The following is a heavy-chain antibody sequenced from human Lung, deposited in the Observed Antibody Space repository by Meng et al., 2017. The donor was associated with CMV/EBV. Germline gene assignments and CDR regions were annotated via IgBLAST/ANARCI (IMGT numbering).Heavy chain of an antibody. J-gene: IGHJ1*01. CDR3: LRRSGGSV. V-gene: IGHV4-4*02. CDR1: GDSITNHNW. CDR2: IPHRGSS. D-gene: IGHD3-10*01. Sequence: QVQLGESGPALVKPSGPLSLTCAVSGDSITNHNWWVWVRQPPGKGLEWIGEIPHRGSSAYNPSLKIRVSMSIDKSKNQFSLKLTSVTAADTAVYHCLRRSGGSVWGQGTLVTVSS.